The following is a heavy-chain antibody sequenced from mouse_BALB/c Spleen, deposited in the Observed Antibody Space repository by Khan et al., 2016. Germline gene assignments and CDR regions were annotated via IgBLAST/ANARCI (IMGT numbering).Heavy chain of an antibody. V-gene: IGHV1-62-2*01. CDR3: ARHEGYDYGGYPFAY. Sequence: VQLKKTGAGRGKPGASVKLSCKASGYTFTEYIIHWVKQRSGQGLEWIGWFYPGSGSIKYNEKFKDKATLTADKSSSTVYMELSRLTSEDSAVYFCARHEGYDYGGYPFAYWGQGTLVTVSA. D-gene: IGHD2-4*01. CDR1: GYTFTEYI. CDR2: FYPGSGSI. J-gene: IGHJ3*01.